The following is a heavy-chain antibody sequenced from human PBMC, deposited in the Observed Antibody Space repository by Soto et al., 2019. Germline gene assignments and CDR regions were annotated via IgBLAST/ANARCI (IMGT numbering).Heavy chain of an antibody. CDR3: ARTGREVFWRHDGMDV. D-gene: IGHD3-3*01. J-gene: IGHJ6*02. CDR1: GGSFSGYY. CDR2: INHSGST. Sequence: SETLCLTCAVYGGSFSGYYWSWIRQPPGKGLEWIGEINHSGSTNYNPSLKSRVTISVDTSKNQFSLKLSSVTAADTAVYYCARTGREVFWRHDGMDVWGQGTTVT. V-gene: IGHV4-34*01.